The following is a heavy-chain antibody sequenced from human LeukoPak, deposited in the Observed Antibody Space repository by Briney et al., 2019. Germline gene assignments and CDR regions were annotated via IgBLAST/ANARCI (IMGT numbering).Heavy chain of an antibody. D-gene: IGHD5-18*01. CDR3: ARSGGYSYGYYYGMDV. CDR2: IYYSGST. CDR1: GGSISSYY. J-gene: IGHJ6*04. V-gene: IGHV4-59*01. Sequence: SETLSLTCTVSGGSISSYYWSWIRQPPGKGLEWIGYIYYSGSTNYSPSLKSRVTISVGTSKNQFSLKLSSVTAADTAVYYCARSGGYSYGYYYGMDVWGKGTTVTVSS.